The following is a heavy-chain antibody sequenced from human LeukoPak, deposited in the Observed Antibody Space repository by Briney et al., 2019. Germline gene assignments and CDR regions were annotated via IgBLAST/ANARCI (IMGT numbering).Heavy chain of an antibody. D-gene: IGHD1-14*01. Sequence: GRSLRLSCAASGFTFSIYWMHWVRQVPGKGLVWVARINPGGSSITYADSVKGRFTISRDNAKNTLYLQMGSLRAEDTGVYYCARSNQADDYWGQGTLVTVSS. CDR2: INPGGSSI. CDR1: GFTFSIYW. J-gene: IGHJ4*02. V-gene: IGHV3-74*01. CDR3: ARSNQADDY.